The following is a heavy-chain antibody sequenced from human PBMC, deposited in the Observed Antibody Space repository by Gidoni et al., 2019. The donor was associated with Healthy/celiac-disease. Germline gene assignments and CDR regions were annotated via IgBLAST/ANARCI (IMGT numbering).Heavy chain of an antibody. J-gene: IGHJ4*02. V-gene: IGHV3-30*04. CDR1: GFTLRSYA. Sequence: QVQLVESGGGVVQPGRALRLSWAASGFTLRSYARHWVRQAPGQGLEWVAVISYDGSNTSYADSVKGRFTISRDNSKNTLYLQMNSLRAEDTAVYYCASPTYSSSWYGFDYWGQGTLVTVSS. CDR2: ISYDGSNT. CDR3: ASPTYSSSWYGFDY. D-gene: IGHD6-13*01.